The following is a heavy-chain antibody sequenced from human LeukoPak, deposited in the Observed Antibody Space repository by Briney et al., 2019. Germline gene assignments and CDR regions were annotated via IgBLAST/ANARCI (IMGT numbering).Heavy chain of an antibody. D-gene: IGHD2-15*01. V-gene: IGHV4-30-4*01. J-gene: IGHJ3*02. CDR1: GGSISSGDYY. CDR3: ARGGIYCSGGSCYFNAFDI. Sequence: SETLSLTCTVSGGSISSGDYYWSWIRQPPGTGLERIGYIYYSGSTYYNPSLKSRVTISVDTSKNQFSLKLSSVTAADTAVYYCARGGIYCSGGSCYFNAFDIWGQGTMVTVSS. CDR2: IYYSGST.